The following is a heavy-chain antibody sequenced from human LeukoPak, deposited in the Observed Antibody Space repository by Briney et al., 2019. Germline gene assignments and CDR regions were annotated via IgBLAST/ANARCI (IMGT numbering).Heavy chain of an antibody. Sequence: PGGSLRLSCAASGITFSSHWMSWVRQAAGKGLEWVANIKQDGSEKYYVDSVKGRFTISRDNAKNSLYLQMNSLRAEDTAVYYCARQRDNGGENDYWGQGTLVTVSS. V-gene: IGHV3-7*01. CDR2: IKQDGSEK. J-gene: IGHJ4*02. CDR3: ARQRDNGGENDY. D-gene: IGHD2-8*01. CDR1: GITFSSHW.